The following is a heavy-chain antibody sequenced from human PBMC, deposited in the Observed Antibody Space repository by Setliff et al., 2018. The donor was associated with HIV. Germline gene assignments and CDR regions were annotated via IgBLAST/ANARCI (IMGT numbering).Heavy chain of an antibody. CDR1: GDSISSGASY. V-gene: IGHV4-61*02. CDR2: IYISGST. CDR3: ARDRSYYDSGGYYYAGWFDP. J-gene: IGHJ5*02. D-gene: IGHD3-22*01. Sequence: PSETLSLTCSVSGDSISSGASYWSWIRQPAGKGLEWIGRIYISGSTNYSPSLESRVSMSVDTSKNQFSLKLNSVTAADTAVYYCARDRSYYDSGGYYYAGWFDPWGQGTLVTVSS.